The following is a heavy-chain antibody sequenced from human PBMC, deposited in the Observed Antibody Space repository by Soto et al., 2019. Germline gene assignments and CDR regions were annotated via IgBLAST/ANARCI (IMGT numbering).Heavy chain of an antibody. V-gene: IGHV3-23*01. CDR2: ISGSGGST. J-gene: IGHJ4*02. D-gene: IGHD5-18*01. CDR3: AKDGGRSYGYMVPFDY. Sequence: GGSLRLSCAASGFTFSSYAMSWVRQAPGKGLEWVSAISGSGGSTYYADSVKGRFTISRDNSKNTLYLQMNSLRAEDTAVYYCAKDGGRSYGYMVPFDYWGQGTLVTVSS. CDR1: GFTFSSYA.